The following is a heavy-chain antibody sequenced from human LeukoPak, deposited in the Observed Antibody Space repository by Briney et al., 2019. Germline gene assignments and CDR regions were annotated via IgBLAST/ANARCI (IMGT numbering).Heavy chain of an antibody. J-gene: IGHJ4*02. V-gene: IGHV3-30-3*01. Sequence: TGGSLRLSCAASGFTFSSYAMHWVRQAPGKGLEWVAVISYDGSNKYYADSVKGRFTISRDNSKNTLYLQMNSLRAEDTAVYYCARATYYPDSSGYYPYYFDYWGQGTLVTVSS. D-gene: IGHD3-22*01. CDR2: ISYDGSNK. CDR1: GFTFSSYA. CDR3: ARATYYPDSSGYYPYYFDY.